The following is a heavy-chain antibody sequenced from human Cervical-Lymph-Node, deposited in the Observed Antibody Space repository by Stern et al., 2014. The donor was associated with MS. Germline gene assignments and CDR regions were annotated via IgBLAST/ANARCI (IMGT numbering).Heavy chain of an antibody. D-gene: IGHD2-15*01. Sequence: QVQLVESGAEVKKPGSSVKVSCKASGGTFSSYAISWVRQAPGQGLEWMGGIIPIFGTANYAQKFQGRVTITADESTSTAYMELSSLRSEDTAVYYCARVGYCSGGSCYSGINYYYYGMDVWGQGTTVTVSS. CDR3: ARVGYCSGGSCYSGINYYYYGMDV. J-gene: IGHJ6*02. V-gene: IGHV1-69*01. CDR1: GGTFSSYA. CDR2: IIPIFGTA.